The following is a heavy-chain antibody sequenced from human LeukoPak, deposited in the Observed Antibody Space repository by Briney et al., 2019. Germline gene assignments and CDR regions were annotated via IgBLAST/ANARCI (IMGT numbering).Heavy chain of an antibody. CDR1: GGTFSGYA. CDR3: ARLPRGGYNFLAPDDY. Sequence: SVKVSYKASGGTFSGYAISWVRQAPGQGLEWMGGLIPIFGTANYAQKFQGRVTITTDESTSTAYMELSSLRSEDTAVYYCARLPRGGYNFLAPDDYWGQGTLVTVSS. V-gene: IGHV1-69*05. D-gene: IGHD5-24*01. CDR2: LIPIFGTA. J-gene: IGHJ4*02.